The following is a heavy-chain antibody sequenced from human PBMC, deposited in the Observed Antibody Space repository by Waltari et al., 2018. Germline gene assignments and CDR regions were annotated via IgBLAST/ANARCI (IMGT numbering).Heavy chain of an antibody. CDR1: GFTFSSYG. CDR3: AKGSRSGYYYYGMDV. J-gene: IGHJ6*02. D-gene: IGHD6-6*01. V-gene: IGHV3-30*02. CDR2: IRYDGSNK. Sequence: QVQLVESGGGVVPPGGSLRLSCAASGFTFSSYGMHWVRQAPGKGLEWVAFIRYDGSNKYYADSVKGRFTISRDNSKNTLYLQMNSLRAEDTAVYYCAKGSRSGYYYYGMDVWGQGTTVTVSS.